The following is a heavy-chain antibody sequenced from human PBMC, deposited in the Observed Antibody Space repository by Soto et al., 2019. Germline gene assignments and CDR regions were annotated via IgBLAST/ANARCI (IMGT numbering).Heavy chain of an antibody. D-gene: IGHD1-26*01. CDR2: INSDGSST. V-gene: IGHV3-74*01. CDR1: GFTFSSYW. J-gene: IGHJ4*02. Sequence: PGGSLRLSCAASGFTFSSYWMHWVRQAPGKGLVWVSRINSDGSSTSYADSVKGRFTISRDNAKNTLYLQMNSLRAEDTAVYYCASLWGTSGSYSVFDYWGQGTLVTVSS. CDR3: ASLWGTSGSYSVFDY.